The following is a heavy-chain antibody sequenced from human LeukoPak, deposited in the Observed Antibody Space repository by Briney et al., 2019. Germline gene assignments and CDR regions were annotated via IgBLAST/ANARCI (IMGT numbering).Heavy chain of an antibody. J-gene: IGHJ6*03. D-gene: IGHD5-18*01. CDR3: ARGVKNKYSYASYFYYYMDV. V-gene: IGHV4-34*01. CDR1: GGSFSGYY. Sequence: SETLSLTCAVYGGSFSGYYWSWIRQPPGKGLEWLGEINLSGSTNYNPSLKSRITISVDTSKNQFSLKLGSVTAADTAVYYCARGVKNKYSYASYFYYYMDVWGKGTTVTVSS. CDR2: INLSGST.